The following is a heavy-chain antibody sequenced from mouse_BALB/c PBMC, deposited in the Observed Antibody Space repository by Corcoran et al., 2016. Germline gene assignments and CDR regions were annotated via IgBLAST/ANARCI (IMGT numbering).Heavy chain of an antibody. CDR3: ARAPLHYYAMDY. CDR1: GYIFTDYG. D-gene: IGHD6-1*01. CDR2: INTYTGEP. Sequence: QIQLVQSGPELKKPGETVKISCKASGYIFTDYGMNWVKQAPGEDLKWMGWINTYTGEPTYADDFKGRVAFSLETSASTAYLQINNLKNEDTSTYFCARAPLHYYAMDYWGQGTSVTVSS. V-gene: IGHV9-3-1*01. J-gene: IGHJ4*01.